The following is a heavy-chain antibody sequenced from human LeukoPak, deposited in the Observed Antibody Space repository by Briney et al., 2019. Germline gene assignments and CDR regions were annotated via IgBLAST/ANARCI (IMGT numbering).Heavy chain of an antibody. D-gene: IGHD2-2*01. Sequence: ASVKVSCKASGYTFTSYDINWVRQATGQGREWMGWMNPNSGNTGYAQKFQGRVTMTRNTSISTAYMELSSLRSEDTAVYYCARGLTYCSTTSCYGVDYWGQGTLVTVPS. CDR1: GYTFTSYD. CDR3: ARGLTYCSTTSCYGVDY. V-gene: IGHV1-8*01. J-gene: IGHJ4*02. CDR2: MNPNSGNT.